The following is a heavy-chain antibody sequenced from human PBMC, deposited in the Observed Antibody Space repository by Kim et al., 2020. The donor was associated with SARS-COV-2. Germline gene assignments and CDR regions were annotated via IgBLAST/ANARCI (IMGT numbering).Heavy chain of an antibody. J-gene: IGHJ4*02. V-gene: IGHV1-3*01. CDR2: INAGNGNT. Sequence: ASVKVSCKASGYTFTTYAIHWVRQAPGQRPEWMGLINAGNGNTQYSQKFQDRVTITRDTSASTAYMELSSLRSEDTAVYFCARDYRQQLILFYFACWGQGTLVTVSS. CDR1: GYTFTTYA. CDR3: ARDYRQQLILFYFAC. D-gene: IGHD6-13*01.